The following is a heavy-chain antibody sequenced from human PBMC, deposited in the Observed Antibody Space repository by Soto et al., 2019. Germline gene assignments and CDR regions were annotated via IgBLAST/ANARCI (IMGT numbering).Heavy chain of an antibody. CDR2: IWYDGSNK. Sequence: VQLVESGGGVVQPGRSLRLSCAASGFTFSSYGMHWVRQAPGKGLEWVAVIWYDGSNKYYADSVKGRFTISRDNSKNTMYLQMNSLRAEDTAVYYCARGYGDYGFDIWGQGTMVTVSS. CDR1: GFTFSSYG. CDR3: ARGYGDYGFDI. D-gene: IGHD4-17*01. V-gene: IGHV3-33*01. J-gene: IGHJ3*02.